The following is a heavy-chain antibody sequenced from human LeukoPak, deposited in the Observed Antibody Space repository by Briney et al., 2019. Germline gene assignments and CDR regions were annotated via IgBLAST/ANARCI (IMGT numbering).Heavy chain of an antibody. Sequence: ASVKVSCKASGYTFTSYGISWVRQAPGQGLERMGWISAYNGNTNCAQKLQGRVTMTTDTSTSTAYMELRSLRSDDTAVYYCARVSRIPTNDFWSGYIDYWGQGTLVTVSS. CDR3: ARVSRIPTNDFWSGYIDY. CDR2: ISAYNGNT. J-gene: IGHJ4*02. V-gene: IGHV1-18*01. CDR1: GYTFTSYG. D-gene: IGHD3-3*01.